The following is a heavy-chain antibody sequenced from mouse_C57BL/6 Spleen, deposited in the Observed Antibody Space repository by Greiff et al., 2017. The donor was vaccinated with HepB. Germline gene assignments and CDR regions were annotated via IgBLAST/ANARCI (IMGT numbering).Heavy chain of an antibody. Sequence: QVQLQQSGAELAKPGASVKLSCKASGYTFTSYWMHWVKQRPGQGLEWIGYINPSSGYTKYNQKFKDKAKLTADKSSSAAYMQLSSLTYEDSAFDYCASAVRYDQYYYSMDYWGQGTSVTVSS. D-gene: IGHD2-3*01. J-gene: IGHJ4*01. CDR3: ASAVRYDQYYYSMDY. V-gene: IGHV1-7*01. CDR2: INPSSGYT. CDR1: GYTFTSYW.